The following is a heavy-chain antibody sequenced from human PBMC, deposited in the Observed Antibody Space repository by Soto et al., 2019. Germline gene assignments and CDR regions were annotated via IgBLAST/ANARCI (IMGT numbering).Heavy chain of an antibody. J-gene: IGHJ4*02. CDR1: GGSISSYY. D-gene: IGHD7-27*01. CDR2: IYNGGST. Sequence: SETLSLTCTVSGGSISSYYWSWIRQPPGKGLEWIGHIYNGGSTYNNPSLTSRVTISVDTSRNQFSPQLTSVSAADTAAYYCATGPSGDKVDSWGQGILVTVSS. V-gene: IGHV4-59*04. CDR3: ATGPSGDKVDS.